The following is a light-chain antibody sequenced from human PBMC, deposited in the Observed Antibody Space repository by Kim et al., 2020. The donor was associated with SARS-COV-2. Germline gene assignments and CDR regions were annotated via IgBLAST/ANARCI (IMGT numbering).Light chain of an antibody. CDR1: SSDVGSYNL. Sequence: QSITISCTGTSSDVGSYNLVSWYQQHPGEAPKLMIYEVSKRPSGVSNRFSGSKSGNTASLTISGLQAEDEADYYCCSYAGSSTSVVFGGGTQLTVL. CDR2: EVS. J-gene: IGLJ2*01. CDR3: CSYAGSSTSVV. V-gene: IGLV2-23*02.